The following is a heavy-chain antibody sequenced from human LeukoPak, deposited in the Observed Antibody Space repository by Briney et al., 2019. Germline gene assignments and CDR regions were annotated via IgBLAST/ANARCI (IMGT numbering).Heavy chain of an antibody. D-gene: IGHD4-23*01. V-gene: IGHV4-38-2*02. CDR2: IYYSGTT. CDR1: GYSISSGYY. J-gene: IGHJ4*02. CDR3: ARDLNSLGFFDY. Sequence: SETLSLTCTVSGYSISSGYYWGWTRPPPGKGLEWIGSIYYSGTTYYNPSLKSRVTISVDTSKNQFSLKLSSVTAADTAVCFCARDLNSLGFFDYWGQGILVTVSS.